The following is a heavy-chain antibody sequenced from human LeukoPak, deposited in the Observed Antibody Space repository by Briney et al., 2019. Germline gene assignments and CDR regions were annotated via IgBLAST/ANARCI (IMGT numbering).Heavy chain of an antibody. CDR2: ISTYNGNT. Sequence: ASVKVSCKASGYTFTSYGISWVRQAPGQGLEWMGWISTYNGNTNYAQKLQGRVTMTTDTSTSTAYMELRSLRSDDTAVYYCARDVTGYYGSGSSNWGQGTLVTVSS. J-gene: IGHJ4*02. D-gene: IGHD3-10*01. CDR1: GYTFTSYG. CDR3: ARDVTGYYGSGSSN. V-gene: IGHV1-18*01.